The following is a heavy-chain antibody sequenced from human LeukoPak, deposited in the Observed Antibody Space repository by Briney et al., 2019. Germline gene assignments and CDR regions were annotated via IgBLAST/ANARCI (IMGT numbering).Heavy chain of an antibody. CDR3: AIMVRGVNDAFDI. CDR1: GFTFSSYW. CDR2: IKEDGSEK. Sequence: GGSLRLSCAASGFTFSSYWMSWVRQASGKGLEWVANIKEDGSEKYYVESVKGRFSISRDNTKNSLNLQMNSLRAEDTAVYYCAIMVRGVNDAFDIWGQGTMVTVSS. V-gene: IGHV3-7*01. D-gene: IGHD3-10*01. J-gene: IGHJ3*02.